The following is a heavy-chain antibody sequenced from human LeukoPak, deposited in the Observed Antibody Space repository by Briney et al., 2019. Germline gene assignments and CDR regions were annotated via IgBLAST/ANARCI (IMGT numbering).Heavy chain of an antibody. CDR1: GFTFSDYY. Sequence: GGSLRLSCAASGFTFSDYYMSWICQVPGKGLEWVSYISSCGSTIYYADSVKGRFTISRDNAKNSLYLQMNSLRAEDTAVYYCATDLSSTMVRGVFAYWGQGTMVTVSS. J-gene: IGHJ4*02. V-gene: IGHV3-11*04. D-gene: IGHD3-10*01. CDR3: ATDLSSTMVRGVFAY. CDR2: ISSCGSTI.